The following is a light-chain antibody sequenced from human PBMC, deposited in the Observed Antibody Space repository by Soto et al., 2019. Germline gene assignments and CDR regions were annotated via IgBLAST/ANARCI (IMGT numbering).Light chain of an antibody. CDR2: QTS. J-gene: IGKJ1*01. Sequence: DGPVTQSPSTLSASIGDRVTITCRTSQTVTVWVAWHQQKPGKAPRLLIYQTSHLDSGVPSRFSGSGSGTEFSLTIDSLQPDDVATYYCQQYFNWKSGQGTKVEI. CDR3: QQYFNWK. CDR1: QTVTVW. V-gene: IGKV1-5*03.